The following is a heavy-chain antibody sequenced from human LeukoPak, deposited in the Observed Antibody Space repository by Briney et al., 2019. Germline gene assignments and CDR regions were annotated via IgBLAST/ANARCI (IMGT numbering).Heavy chain of an antibody. CDR1: GFTFSSHW. CDR2: IYYSGST. J-gene: IGHJ5*02. CDR3: ARHQYYYDSSGYSSVFDP. Sequence: PGGSLRLSCAASGFTFSSHWMSWIRQPPGKGLEWIGSIYYSGSTYYNPSLKSRVTISVDTSKNQFSLKLSSVTAADTAVYYCARHQYYYDSSGYSSVFDPWGQGTLVTVSS. D-gene: IGHD3-22*01. V-gene: IGHV4-39*01.